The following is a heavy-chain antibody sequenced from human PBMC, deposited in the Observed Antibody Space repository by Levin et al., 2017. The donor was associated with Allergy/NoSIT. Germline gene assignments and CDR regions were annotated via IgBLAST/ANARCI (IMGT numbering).Heavy chain of an antibody. CDR1: GFSLSSSGMG. J-gene: IGHJ5*01. D-gene: IGHD3-22*01. V-gene: IGHV2-5*02. CDR2: IYWDDAQ. Sequence: ESGPTLVKPTQTLTLTCTFSGFSLSSSGMGVGWIRQPPGKALEWLALIYWDDAQRYTPSLATRLTITKDTSKNQVVLRMTNMDPVDTATYYCARRTWNYYGRSGYALFDSWGQGTLVTVSS. CDR3: ARRTWNYYGRSGYALFDS.